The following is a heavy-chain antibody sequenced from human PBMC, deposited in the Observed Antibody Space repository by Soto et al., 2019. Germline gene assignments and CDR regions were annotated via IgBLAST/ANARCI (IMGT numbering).Heavy chain of an antibody. CDR1: GFTFSSYA. Sequence: PGGSLRLSCAASGFTFSSYAMSWVRQAPGKGLEWVSAISGSGGSTYYADSVKGRFTISRDNSKNTLYLQMNSLRAEDTAVYYCAKDPRPVLRFLEWSFDYWGQGTLVTVSS. J-gene: IGHJ4*02. V-gene: IGHV3-23*01. D-gene: IGHD3-3*01. CDR2: ISGSGGST. CDR3: AKDPRPVLRFLEWSFDY.